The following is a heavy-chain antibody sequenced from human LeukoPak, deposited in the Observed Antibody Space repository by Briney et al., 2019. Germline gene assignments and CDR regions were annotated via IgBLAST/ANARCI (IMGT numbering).Heavy chain of an antibody. D-gene: IGHD5-24*01. CDR2: INSDGTST. CDR3: AKEEQGRATGYFDY. Sequence: GGSLRLSCAASGFTFSSYWMNWVGQAPGKGRVWVSRINSDGTSTGYADSVKGRLTISRANAKNTLVLQMTSLRGDDTAVYYWAKEEQGRATGYFDYWSQGTLVTVSS. J-gene: IGHJ4*02. V-gene: IGHV3-74*01. CDR1: GFTFSSYW.